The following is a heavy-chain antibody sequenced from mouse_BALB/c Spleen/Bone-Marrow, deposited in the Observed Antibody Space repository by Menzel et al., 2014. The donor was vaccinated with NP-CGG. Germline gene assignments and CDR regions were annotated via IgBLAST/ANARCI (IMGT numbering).Heavy chain of an antibody. D-gene: IGHD2-2*01. CDR3: ARKPVYYGYDYAMDY. J-gene: IGHJ4*01. V-gene: IGHV2-2*02. CDR2: IWSGGST. Sequence: QVQLKQSGPGLVQPSQSLSTTCTVSGFSLTSYGVHWVRQSPGKGLEWLGVIWSGGSTDYNAAFISRLSISKDNSKNQVFFKMDSLQPNDTAIYYCARKPVYYGYDYAMDYWGQGTSVTVSS. CDR1: GFSLTSYG.